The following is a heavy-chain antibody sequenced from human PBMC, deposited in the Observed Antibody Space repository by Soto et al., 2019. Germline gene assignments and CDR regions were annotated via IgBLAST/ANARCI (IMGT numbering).Heavy chain of an antibody. CDR2: IYYSGST. V-gene: IGHV4-59*01. CDR3: ARDIAARRSLDAFDI. Sequence: PSETLSLTCTVSGGSISSYYWSWIRQPPGKGLEWIGYIYYSGSTNYNPSLKSRVTISVDTSKNQFSLKLSSVTAADTAVYYCARDIAARRSLDAFDIWGQGAMVTVSS. CDR1: GGSISSYY. J-gene: IGHJ3*02. D-gene: IGHD6-6*01.